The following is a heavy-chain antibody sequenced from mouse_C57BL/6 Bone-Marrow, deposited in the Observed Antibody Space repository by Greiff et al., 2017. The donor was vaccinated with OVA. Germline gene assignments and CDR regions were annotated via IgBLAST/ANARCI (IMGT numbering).Heavy chain of an antibody. CDR1: GYTFTSYW. CDR2: IYPGSGST. V-gene: IGHV1-55*01. Sequence: VQLQQPGAELVKPGASVKLSCKASGYTFTSYWMHWVKQRPGQGLEWIGDIYPGSGSTNYNEKFKSKATLTVDTSSSTAYMQLSSLTSEDSAVYYCAREGGYDYWGQGTTLTVSS. CDR3: AREGGYDY. D-gene: IGHD2-2*01. J-gene: IGHJ2*01.